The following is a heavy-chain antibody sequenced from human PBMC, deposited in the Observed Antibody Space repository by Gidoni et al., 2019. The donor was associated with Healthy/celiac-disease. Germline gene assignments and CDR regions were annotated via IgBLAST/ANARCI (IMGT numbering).Heavy chain of an antibody. D-gene: IGHD5-18*01. CDR3: ARIGDTAMVGDWYFDL. Sequence: QVALNESGPVLVKPTATLTLTCTVSEFSLSNARMGVSWNRQPPGKALEWLAHIFSNDEKYYSTSLKSRLTISKDTSNSQVVLTMTNMDPVDTATYYCARIGDTAMVGDWYFDLWGRGTLVTVCS. CDR2: IFSNDEK. J-gene: IGHJ2*01. V-gene: IGHV2-26*01. CDR1: EFSLSNARMG.